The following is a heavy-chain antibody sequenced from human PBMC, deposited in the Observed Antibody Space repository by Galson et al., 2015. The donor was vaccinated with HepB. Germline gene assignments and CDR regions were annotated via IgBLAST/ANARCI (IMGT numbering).Heavy chain of an antibody. CDR1: GYTFTNYW. J-gene: IGHJ4*02. CDR2: IYPGDSDP. D-gene: IGHD3-9*01. Sequence: QSGAEVKKPGESLKISCKGSGYTFTNYWIGWVRQMPGKGLEWMGNIYPGDSDPGYRPSFEGQVTISADRSISTVYLQWSSLKASDTAIYYCARTHRKNYDILTEYTRAEPLDCLGQGTLVTVSS. CDR3: ARTHRKNYDILTEYTRAEPLDC. V-gene: IGHV5-51*01.